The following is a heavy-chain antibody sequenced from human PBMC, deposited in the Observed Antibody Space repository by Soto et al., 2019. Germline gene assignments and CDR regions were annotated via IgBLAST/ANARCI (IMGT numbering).Heavy chain of an antibody. V-gene: IGHV1-69*06. D-gene: IGHD2-2*01. J-gene: IGHJ6*02. CDR2: IIPFFETA. CDR3: ARDLSTQLDGGRFYYAMNV. CDR1: GGSFSKYA. Sequence: QVQLMQSGAEVKKPGSSVTVSCKASGGSFSKYAISWVRQAPGQGREWMGGIIPFFETAKYAQDFQGRVTITADKSTNTAYMELNSLISAETAVYYCARDLSTQLDGGRFYYAMNVWGQGTTVTVS.